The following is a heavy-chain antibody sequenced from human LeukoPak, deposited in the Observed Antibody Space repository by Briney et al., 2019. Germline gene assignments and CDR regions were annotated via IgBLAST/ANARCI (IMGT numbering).Heavy chain of an antibody. CDR1: GFTLSSYG. V-gene: IGHV3-30*02. CDR2: IRYDGSNK. J-gene: IGHJ3*02. CDR3: ANIWELPKKDAFDI. Sequence: PGGSLRLSCAASGFTLSSYGMHWVRQAPGKGLEWVAFIRYDGSNKYYADSVKGRFTISRDNSKNTLYLQMNSLRAEDTAVYYCANIWELPKKDAFDIWGQGTMVTVSP. D-gene: IGHD1-26*01.